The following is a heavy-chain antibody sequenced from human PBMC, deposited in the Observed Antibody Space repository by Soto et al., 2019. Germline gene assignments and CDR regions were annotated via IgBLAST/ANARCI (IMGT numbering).Heavy chain of an antibody. CDR3: ATALSDFWSGYYLGPNWFDP. V-gene: IGHV1-24*01. CDR1: GYTLTELS. J-gene: IGHJ5*02. Sequence: ASVKASCKVSGYTLTELSMHWVRQAPGKGLEWMGGFDPEDGETIYAQKFQGRVTMTEDTSTDTAYMELSSLRSEDTAVYYCATALSDFWSGYYLGPNWFDPWGQGTLVTVSS. D-gene: IGHD3-3*01. CDR2: FDPEDGET.